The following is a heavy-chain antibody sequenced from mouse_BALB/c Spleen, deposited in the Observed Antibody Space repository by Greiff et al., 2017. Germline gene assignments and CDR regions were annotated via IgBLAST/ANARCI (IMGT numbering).Heavy chain of an antibody. Sequence: EVMLVESGGGLVQPGGSRKLSCAASGFTFSSFGMHWVRQAPGKGLEWVAYISSGSSTIYYAATVKGRFTISRDNTKNTLFLQMTSLRSEDTAIYYCARWGNYPFDYWGQGTTLTVSS. CDR2: ISSGSSTI. V-gene: IGHV5-17*02. D-gene: IGHD2-1*01. CDR1: GFTFSSFG. J-gene: IGHJ2*01. CDR3: ARWGNYPFDY.